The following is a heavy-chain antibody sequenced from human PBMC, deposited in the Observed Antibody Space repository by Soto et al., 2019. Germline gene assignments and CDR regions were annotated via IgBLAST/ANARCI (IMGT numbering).Heavy chain of an antibody. D-gene: IGHD2-15*01. Sequence: QVQLVQSGAEVKKPGASVKVSCKTSGYTFTSYGISWVRQAPGQGLEWMGWISAYNGNTNYAQKLQGTVTMTTDTSPSTAYMELRRRRSDYTAVYYCAISNCSGGSCYPYYFDYWGQGTLVTVSS. J-gene: IGHJ4*02. V-gene: IGHV1-18*01. CDR3: AISNCSGGSCYPYYFDY. CDR2: ISAYNGNT. CDR1: GYTFTSYG.